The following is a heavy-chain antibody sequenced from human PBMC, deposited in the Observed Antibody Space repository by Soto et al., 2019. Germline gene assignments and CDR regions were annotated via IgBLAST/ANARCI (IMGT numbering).Heavy chain of an antibody. CDR1: GGTFSSYA. Sequence: QVQLVQSGAEVKKPGSSVKVSCKASGGTFSSYAISWVRQAPGQGLEWMGGIIPIFGTANYAQKFQGRVTITEDDSTSIAYMELSSLRSEDTAVYYCARGLLGYCSGGSCYPYDFDYWGQGTLVTVSS. J-gene: IGHJ4*02. V-gene: IGHV1-69*01. CDR2: IIPIFGTA. D-gene: IGHD2-15*01. CDR3: ARGLLGYCSGGSCYPYDFDY.